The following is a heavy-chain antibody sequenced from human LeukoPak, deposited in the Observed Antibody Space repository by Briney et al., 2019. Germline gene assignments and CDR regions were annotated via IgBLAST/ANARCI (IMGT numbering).Heavy chain of an antibody. J-gene: IGHJ5*02. D-gene: IGHD6-13*01. CDR3: ARDRASGYTNPNWFDP. V-gene: IGHV1-18*01. Sequence: GASVKVSCKTSGYTFTSYGISWVRQAPGQGLEWMGWISSSKGNTNYAQKLQGRVTTTTDTSTSTAYMELRSLRSDDTAVYYCARDRASGYTNPNWFDPWGQGSLVTVSS. CDR2: ISSSKGNT. CDR1: GYTFTSYG.